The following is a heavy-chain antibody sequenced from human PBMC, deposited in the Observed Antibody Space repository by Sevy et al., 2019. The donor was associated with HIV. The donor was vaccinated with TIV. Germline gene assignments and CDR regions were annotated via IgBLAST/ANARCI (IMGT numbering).Heavy chain of an antibody. V-gene: IGHV3-30*18. CDR1: GFIFSSYG. J-gene: IGHJ4*02. CDR3: VKGGVTWELLDY. D-gene: IGHD1-26*01. CDR2: ISYAVFCK. Sequence: GGSLRLSCAASGFIFSSYGMHWVRQAPGKGLEWVTIISYAVFCKYYADSVKGRFTISRDNSENILYLQMNSLRTDDTAVYYCVKGGVTWELLDYWGQGTLATVSS.